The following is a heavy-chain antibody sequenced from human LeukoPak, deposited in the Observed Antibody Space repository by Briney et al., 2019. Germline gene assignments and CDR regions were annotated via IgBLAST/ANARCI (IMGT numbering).Heavy chain of an antibody. D-gene: IGHD5-18*01. V-gene: IGHV1-69*06. Sequence: ASVKVSCKASGGTFNSYTLTWVRQAPGQGLEWMGGIIPIFGKPTYAQRFLGRVTITADKSTTTTYLELRSLRSEDTAMYYCASSEDTAMVTPEGYYYYMDVWGKGTTVTISS. CDR2: IIPIFGKP. CDR3: ASSEDTAMVTPEGYYYYMDV. J-gene: IGHJ6*03. CDR1: GGTFNSYT.